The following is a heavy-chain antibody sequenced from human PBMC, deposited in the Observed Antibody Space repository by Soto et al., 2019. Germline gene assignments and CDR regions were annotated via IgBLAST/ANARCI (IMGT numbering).Heavy chain of an antibody. D-gene: IGHD6-13*01. CDR3: ARYRREAVAGYTLDN. J-gene: IGHJ4*02. CDR1: GGSISSGGYY. V-gene: IGHV4-61*08. CDR2: VYNSGST. Sequence: ASETLSLTCTVSGGSISSGGYYWSWIRQPPGKGLEWIGYVYNSGSTNYNPSLKSRVTISEDTSKSQFYLKVNSMTAADTAVYYCARYRREAVAGYTLDNWGQGILVTVSS.